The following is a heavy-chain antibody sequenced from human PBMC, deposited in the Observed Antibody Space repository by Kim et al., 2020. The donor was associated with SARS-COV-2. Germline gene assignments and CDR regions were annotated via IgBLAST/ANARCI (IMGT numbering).Heavy chain of an antibody. CDR3: ARERDTGTFDY. CDR2: IYYSGST. CDR1: GGSISSGGYY. J-gene: IGHJ4*02. D-gene: IGHD5-18*01. V-gene: IGHV4-31*03. Sequence: SETLSLTCTVSGGSISSGGYYWSWIRQHPGKGLEWIGYIYYSGSTYYNPSLKSRVTISVDTSKNQFSLKLSSVTAADTAVYYCARERDTGTFDYWGQGTLVTVSS.